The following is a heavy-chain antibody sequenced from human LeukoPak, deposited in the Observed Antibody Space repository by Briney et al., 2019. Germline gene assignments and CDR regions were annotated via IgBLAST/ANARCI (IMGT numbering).Heavy chain of an antibody. V-gene: IGHV3-7*04. D-gene: IGHD5-24*01. CDR3: TRVGYIDEGIDY. CDR1: GFPFSSYW. CDR2: IKQDGSKK. J-gene: IGHJ4*02. Sequence: GGSLRLSCVASGFPFSSYWMTWVRQAPGKGPEWVANIKQDGSKKPYVDSVKGRFTISRDNAKNSLYLQMNSLRAEDTAIYYCTRVGYIDEGIDYWGQGTLVTVSS.